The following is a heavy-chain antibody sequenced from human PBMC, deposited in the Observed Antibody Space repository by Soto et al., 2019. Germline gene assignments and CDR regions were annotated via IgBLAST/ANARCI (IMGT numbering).Heavy chain of an antibody. D-gene: IGHD6-6*01. Sequence: EVQLLESGGGLVQPGGSLRLSCGASGFTFSVYAMTWVRQAPGKELEWVYAISGNGVSTYYADSVKGRFTISRDNSKSTLHLQMNSLRVEVTAVYYCAKDRTFGPPLVRFDSWGQGTLVTVSS. J-gene: IGHJ4*02. CDR1: GFTFSVYA. V-gene: IGHV3-23*01. CDR2: ISGNGVST. CDR3: AKDRTFGPPLVRFDS.